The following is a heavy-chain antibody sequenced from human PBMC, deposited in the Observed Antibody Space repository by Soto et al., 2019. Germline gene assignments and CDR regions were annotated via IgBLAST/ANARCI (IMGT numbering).Heavy chain of an antibody. CDR3: VRDSDDVPTGQHMVHADY. CDR1: GFTFRSYS. Sequence: DVQLVESGGGLVQPGGSLRLSCATSGFTFRSYSMNWVRQAPGKGLEWLSYVASFGSVTHYGDSVKGRFTISRDNAKNSVYLEMNSLRAEDTAVYYCVRDSDDVPTGQHMVHADYWGQGTLVTVSS. V-gene: IGHV3-48*01. CDR2: VASFGSVT. J-gene: IGHJ4*02. D-gene: IGHD6-13*01.